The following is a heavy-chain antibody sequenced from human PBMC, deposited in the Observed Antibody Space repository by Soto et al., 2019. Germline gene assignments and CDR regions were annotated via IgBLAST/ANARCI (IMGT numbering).Heavy chain of an antibody. CDR1: GGSVSSGSYY. J-gene: IGHJ1*01. CDR3: ARSGYYYAEYPHL. CDR2: VYNVGTT. Sequence: PSETLSLTCTVSGGSVSSGSYYWSWIRQAPGAGPEWMGYVYNVGTTNYNPSLKSRVTISVDTSKNQFSLKLISVTAADTAVYYCARSGYYYAEYPHLWGQGTLVTVSS. D-gene: IGHD3-3*01. V-gene: IGHV4-61*01.